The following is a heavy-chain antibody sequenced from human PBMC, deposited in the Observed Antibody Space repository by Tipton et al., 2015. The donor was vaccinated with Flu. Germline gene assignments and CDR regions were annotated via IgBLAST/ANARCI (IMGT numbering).Heavy chain of an antibody. D-gene: IGHD4-11*01. CDR1: GGSIISYY. CDR2: IYYSGST. V-gene: IGHV4-59*08. CDR3: ARRDYSNYVSDPKNWFDP. J-gene: IGHJ5*02. Sequence: GLVKPSETMSLTCNVSGGSIISYYWSWIRQPPGKGLEWIAYIYYSGSTNYNPSLKSRVTISVDTSKNQFSLKLSSVTAADTAVYYCARRDYSNYVSDPKNWFDPWGQGLLVTVSS.